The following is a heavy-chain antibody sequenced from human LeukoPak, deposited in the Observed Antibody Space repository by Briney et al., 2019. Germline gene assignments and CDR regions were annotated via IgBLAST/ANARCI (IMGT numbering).Heavy chain of an antibody. CDR2: ISGSGSST. CDR1: GFSFSSSG. J-gene: IGHJ6*02. V-gene: IGHV3-23*01. D-gene: IGHD6-13*01. CDR3: AKAVAAAAYHFYGMDV. Sequence: PGGSLRLSCAASGFSFSSSGMSWVRQAPGKGLEWVSAISGSGSSTYSADSVKGRFTISRDNSKNTLYLQMNSLRGEDTAVYYCAKAVAAAAYHFYGMDVWGQGTTVTVSS.